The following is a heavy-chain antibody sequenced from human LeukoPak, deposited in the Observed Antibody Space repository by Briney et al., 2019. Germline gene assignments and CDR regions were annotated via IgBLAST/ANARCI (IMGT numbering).Heavy chain of an antibody. CDR3: ARDSV. V-gene: IGHV4-39*07. CDR2: IYYSGST. Sequence: KPSEPLSLTCNVSDCSITSSSYYWGWIRQPPGQGLEWIGSIYYSGSTYYNPSLNSRVTISVVPSKNQVSLKLSSVTAADTAVYYCARDSVWGQETLFSVSS. D-gene: IGHD3-10*01. J-gene: IGHJ4*02. CDR1: DCSITSSSYY.